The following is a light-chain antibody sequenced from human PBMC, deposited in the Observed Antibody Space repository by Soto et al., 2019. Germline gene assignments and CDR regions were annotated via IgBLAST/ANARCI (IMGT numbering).Light chain of an antibody. J-gene: IGLJ1*01. Sequence: QSALTQPAAVSGSPGQSITISCTGTSSDVGGYNFVSWYQHHPGKAPKLMIYDVRNRPSGVSHRFSGSKSGNTASLTISGLQAEDAAEYYCSSYTRSSRPVFGTGTKLTVL. V-gene: IGLV2-14*01. CDR1: SSDVGGYNF. CDR2: DVR. CDR3: SSYTRSSRPV.